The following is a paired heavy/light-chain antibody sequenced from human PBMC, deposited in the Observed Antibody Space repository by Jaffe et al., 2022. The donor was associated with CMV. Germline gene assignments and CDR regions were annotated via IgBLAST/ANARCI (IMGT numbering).Light chain of an antibody. Sequence: EIVMTQSPATLSVSPGERATLSCRASQSVSSNLAWYQQKPGQAPRLLIYGASTRATGIPARFSGSGSGTEFTLTISSLQSEDFAVYYCQQYNNWPTFGQGTKVEIK. CDR3: QQYNNWPT. V-gene: IGKV3-15*01. CDR2: GAS. CDR1: QSVSSN. J-gene: IGKJ1*01.
Heavy chain of an antibody. CDR1: GGSFSGYY. CDR2: INHSGST. V-gene: IGHV4-34*01. D-gene: IGHD3-10*01. Sequence: QVQLQQWGAGLLKPSETLSLTCAVYGGSFSGYYWSWIRQPPGKGLEWIGEINHSGSTNYNPSLKSRVTISVDTSKNQFSLKLSSVTAADTAVYYCARGRFTMVRGVRDFYYYYYMDVWGKGTTVTVSS. CDR3: ARGRFTMVRGVRDFYYYYYMDV. J-gene: IGHJ6*03.